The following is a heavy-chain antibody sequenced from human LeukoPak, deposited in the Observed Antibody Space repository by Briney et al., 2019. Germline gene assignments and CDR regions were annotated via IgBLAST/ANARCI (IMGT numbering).Heavy chain of an antibody. CDR2: INHSGST. CDR3: ARVGTVPAAEENDY. V-gene: IGHV4-34*01. D-gene: IGHD2-2*01. Sequence: PSETLSLTCAAYGGSFSGYYWSWIRQPPGKGLEWIGEINHSGSTNYNPSLKSRVTISVDTSKNQFSLKLSSVTAADTAVYYCARVGTVPAAEENDYWGQGTLVTVSS. J-gene: IGHJ4*02. CDR1: GGSFSGYY.